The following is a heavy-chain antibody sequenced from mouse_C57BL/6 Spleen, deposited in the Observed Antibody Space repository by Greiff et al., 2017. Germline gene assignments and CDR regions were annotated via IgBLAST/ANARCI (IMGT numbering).Heavy chain of an antibody. D-gene: IGHD1-1*01. CDR3: AWQYYYGSLCYFDD. CDR1: GFTFSDYG. Sequence: EVKLVESGGGLVQPGGSLKLSCAASGFTFSDYGMHWVRQAPEKGLEWVAYISSGSSTIYYADAVQGRVNISRDNAKKKLFLQMAILKPKGTAMDYCAWQYYYGSLCYFDDWGQGTTLTVSS. CDR2: ISSGSSTI. J-gene: IGHJ2*01. V-gene: IGHV5-17*01.